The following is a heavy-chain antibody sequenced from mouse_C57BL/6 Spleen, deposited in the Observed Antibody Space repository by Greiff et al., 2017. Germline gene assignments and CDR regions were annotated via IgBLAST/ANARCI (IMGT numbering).Heavy chain of an antibody. V-gene: IGHV1-64*01. CDR3: ARWEDSSGHVWFAY. D-gene: IGHD3-2*02. J-gene: IGHJ3*01. CDR2: IHPNSGNT. Sequence: QVQLQQPGAELVQPGASVKLSCKASCYTFPSSWMHWVKQRPGQGLAWIGMIHPNSGNTNYNEKFKSQATLTVDKSSSTAYMHLSSLTSEDSAVYYCARWEDSSGHVWFAYRGQGALVTFSA. CDR1: CYTFPSSW.